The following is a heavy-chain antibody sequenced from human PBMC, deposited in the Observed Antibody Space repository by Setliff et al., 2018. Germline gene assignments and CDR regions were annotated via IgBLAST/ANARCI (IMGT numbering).Heavy chain of an antibody. V-gene: IGHV4-38-2*01. J-gene: IGHJ5*02. CDR3: ARASYGWGSHYKIKWFDP. CDR2: IFHSGST. CDR1: GYSISSGHF. Sequence: SETLSLTCGVSGYSISSGHFWGWIRQPPGKGLEWLGNIFHSGSTYYNPTLNSRVTMSVDTSKNQFSLMLTSVTAADTAVYYCARASYGWGSHYKIKWFDPWGQGTLVTVSS. D-gene: IGHD3-10*01.